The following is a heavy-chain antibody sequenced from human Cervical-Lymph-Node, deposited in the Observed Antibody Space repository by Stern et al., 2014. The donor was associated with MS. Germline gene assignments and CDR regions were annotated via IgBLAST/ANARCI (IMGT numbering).Heavy chain of an antibody. J-gene: IGHJ4*01. Sequence: QLQLQASGPGLVKHSETLSLTCTVSGGSITNYYWSWIRQPPGKVLEWIGYIYYSGSTNYNPSLKSRVTISVDTSKNQFSLKLSSVTAADTAVYYCARDKGMFFLWGQGTLVTVSS. CDR2: IYYSGST. D-gene: IGHD2/OR15-2a*01. CDR1: GGSITNYY. CDR3: ARDKGMFFL. V-gene: IGHV4-59*01.